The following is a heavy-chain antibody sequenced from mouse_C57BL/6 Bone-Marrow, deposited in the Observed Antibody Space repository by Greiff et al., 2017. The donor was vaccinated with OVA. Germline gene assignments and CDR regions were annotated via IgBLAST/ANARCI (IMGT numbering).Heavy chain of an antibody. CDR3: ARSTVVADENYYAMDY. D-gene: IGHD1-1*01. Sequence: VKLVESGAELARPGASVKMSCKASGYTFTSYTMHWVKQRPGQGLEWIGYINPSSGYTKYNQKFKDKATLIADKSSSTAYMQLSSLTSEDSAVYYCARSTVVADENYYAMDYWGQGTSVTV. J-gene: IGHJ4*01. CDR2: INPSSGYT. V-gene: IGHV1-4*01. CDR1: GYTFTSYT.